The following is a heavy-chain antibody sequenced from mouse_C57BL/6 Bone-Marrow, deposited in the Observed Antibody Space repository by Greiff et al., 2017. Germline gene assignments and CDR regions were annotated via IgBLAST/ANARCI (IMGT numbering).Heavy chain of an antibody. J-gene: IGHJ4*01. CDR2: IYPGSGST. CDR3: ARIDSYFAYYAMDY. V-gene: IGHV1-55*01. Sequence: QVQLQQSGAELVKPGASVKMSCKASGYTFTSYWITWVKQRPGQGLEWIGDIYPGSGSTNYNEKFKSKATLTVDTSSSTAYMQLSSLTSEDSAVYYCARIDSYFAYYAMDYWGQGTSVTVSS. D-gene: IGHD2-12*01. CDR1: GYTFTSYW.